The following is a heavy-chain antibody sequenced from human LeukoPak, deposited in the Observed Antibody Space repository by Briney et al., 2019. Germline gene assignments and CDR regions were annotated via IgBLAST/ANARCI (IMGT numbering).Heavy chain of an antibody. V-gene: IGHV3-74*01. CDR1: GFTFKLYW. J-gene: IGHJ4*02. D-gene: IGHD2-2*02. CDR3: ARDNTYMFDY. CDR2: INDDGSDT. Sequence: GGSLRLSCAVSGFTFKLYWMHWVRQAPGKGPVWVSRINDDGSDTTYADSVKGRFTVARDNAKNTLYLEMNRLRAEDTAVYYCARDNTYMFDYWGQGTQVTVSS.